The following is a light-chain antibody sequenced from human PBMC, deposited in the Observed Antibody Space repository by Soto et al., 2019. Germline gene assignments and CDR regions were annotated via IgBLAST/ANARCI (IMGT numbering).Light chain of an antibody. J-gene: IGKJ1*01. CDR3: QQYSGYSRT. Sequence: DIQMTQSPSTLSASVGDRVTITCRASQSISSWLAWYQQKPGKAPKLLIYKASSLESGVPSRFSGSGSGTEFILTISSLQPDDVATYHCQQYSGYSRTFGQGTKVEIK. CDR1: QSISSW. CDR2: KAS. V-gene: IGKV1-5*03.